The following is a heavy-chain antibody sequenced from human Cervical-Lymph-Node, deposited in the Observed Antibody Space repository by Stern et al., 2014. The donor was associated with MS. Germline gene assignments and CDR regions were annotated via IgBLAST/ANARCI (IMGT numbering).Heavy chain of an antibody. CDR1: GFSFSRHG. CDR3: ARRKGACSGDASNEPFDP. CDR2: IWYDGTNE. Sequence: VQLVESGGGVVQPGKSLRLSCTASGFSFSRHGMHWVRHVPGKGLEWVAVIWYDGTNEKYEDSVKGRFTISSDNSKNSLYLKKNSLGGEDTAVYSGARRKGACSGDASNEPFDPWGQGTLVTVSS. V-gene: IGHV3-33*01. J-gene: IGHJ5*02. D-gene: IGHD2-15*01.